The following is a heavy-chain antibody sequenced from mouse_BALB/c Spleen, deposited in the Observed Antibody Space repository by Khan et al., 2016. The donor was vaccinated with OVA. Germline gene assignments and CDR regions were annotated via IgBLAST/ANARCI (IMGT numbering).Heavy chain of an antibody. CDR2: INTETGEP. Sequence: QIQLVQSGPELKKPGETVKISCKASGYTFTDYSMHWVKQAPGKGLKWMGWINTETGEPTYADDFKGRFAFSLETSASTAYLQINNLKTEDTATXVCAGRRHWYFDVWGAGTTVTVSS. CDR3: AGRRHWYFDV. CDR1: GYTFTDYS. V-gene: IGHV9-2-1*01. J-gene: IGHJ1*01.